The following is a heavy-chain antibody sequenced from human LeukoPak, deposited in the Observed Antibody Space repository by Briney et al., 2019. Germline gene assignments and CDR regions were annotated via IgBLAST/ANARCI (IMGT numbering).Heavy chain of an antibody. J-gene: IGHJ5*02. V-gene: IGHV3-23*01. CDR1: GFSFSSYA. CDR2: ISANGADT. Sequence: GWSLRLSCAASGFSFSSYAMSLLRQGPGTGLEWVSTISANGADTYSADSVKGRFTISRNNSKNTLYLQMNSLRVGDTAVYYCASAFLTGYYRNWFDPWGQGTLVTVSS. CDR3: ASAFLTGYYRNWFDP. D-gene: IGHD3-9*01.